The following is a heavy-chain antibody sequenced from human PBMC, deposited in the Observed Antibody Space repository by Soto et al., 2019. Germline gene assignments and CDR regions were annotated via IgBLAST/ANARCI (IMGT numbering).Heavy chain of an antibody. D-gene: IGHD2-2*01. CDR1: GFTFSSYA. CDR3: ARDLGSEVVPAAIDY. Sequence: GGSLRLSCAASGFTFSSYAMHWVRQAPGKGLEWVAVISYDGSNKYYADSVKGRFTISRDNSKNTLYLQMNSLRAEDTAVYYCARDLGSEVVPAAIDYWGQGTLVTVSS. V-gene: IGHV3-30-3*01. J-gene: IGHJ4*02. CDR2: ISYDGSNK.